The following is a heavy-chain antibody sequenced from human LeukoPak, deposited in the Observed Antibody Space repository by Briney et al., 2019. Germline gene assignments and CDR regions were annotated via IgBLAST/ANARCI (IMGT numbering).Heavy chain of an antibody. CDR2: ISGSDTST. CDR3: AKYYYGSGSYLDY. CDR1: GFTFSPYS. J-gene: IGHJ4*02. Sequence: GGSLRLSCAASGFTFSPYSMNWVRQAPGKGLEWVSVISGSDTSTYYADSVKGRFTIFRDNSKNTLYLQMNSLRAEDTAVYYCAKYYYGSGSYLDYWGQGTLVTVSS. V-gene: IGHV3-23*01. D-gene: IGHD3-10*01.